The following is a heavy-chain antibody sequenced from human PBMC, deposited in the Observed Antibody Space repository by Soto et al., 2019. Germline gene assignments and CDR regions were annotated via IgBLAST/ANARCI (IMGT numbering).Heavy chain of an antibody. D-gene: IGHD1-26*01. CDR1: GFTFSSYA. CDR2: LSYDGSNK. J-gene: IGHJ4*02. Sequence: QVQLVESGGGVVQPGRSLRLSCAASGFTFSSYAMHWVRQAPGKGLEWVAVLSYDGSNKYYADSVKGRFTISRDNSKNTLYLQMNSLRAEDTAVYYCAREEPSGEGAYDYWGQGTLVTVSS. CDR3: AREEPSGEGAYDY. V-gene: IGHV3-30-3*01.